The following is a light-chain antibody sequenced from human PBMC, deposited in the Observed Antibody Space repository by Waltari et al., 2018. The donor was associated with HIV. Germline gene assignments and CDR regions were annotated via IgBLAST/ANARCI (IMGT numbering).Light chain of an antibody. CDR3: SSYRSSSTPLWV. CDR1: SSDVGSYHY. V-gene: IGLV2-14*01. CDR2: EVS. Sequence: QSALTQPASVSGSPGQSITISCPGTSSDVGSYHYLPWYQQHPDKAPKLMIYEVSNRPSGVSNRFSGSKSDNTASLTISGLQAEDEADYYCSSYRSSSTPLWVFGGGTKLTVL. J-gene: IGLJ3*02.